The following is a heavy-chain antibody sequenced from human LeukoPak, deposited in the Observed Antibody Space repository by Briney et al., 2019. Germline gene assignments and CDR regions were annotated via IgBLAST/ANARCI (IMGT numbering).Heavy chain of an antibody. CDR2: IKQDGSAK. V-gene: IGHV3-7*01. Sequence: GGSLRLSCAASGFTFSNYWMSWVRQAPGKGLQWVANIKQDGSAKYYVDSVKGRFTISRDNAKNSLYLQMNSLRAEDTAVYYCTSWRRGYSGYDSWGQGTLVTVSS. CDR1: GFTFSNYW. CDR3: TSWRRGYSGYDS. D-gene: IGHD5-12*01. J-gene: IGHJ5*01.